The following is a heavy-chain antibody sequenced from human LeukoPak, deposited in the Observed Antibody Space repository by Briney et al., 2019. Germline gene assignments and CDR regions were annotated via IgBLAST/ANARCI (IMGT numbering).Heavy chain of an antibody. J-gene: IGHJ4*02. CDR1: GYTFTTYA. CDR2: INPNSGGT. V-gene: IGHV1-2*02. CDR3: ATDDSSGFYLGAVNY. D-gene: IGHD3-22*01. Sequence: ASVKVSCKASGYTFTTYAMNWVRQAPGQGLEWMGWINPNSGGTNYAQKFQGRVTMTRDTSIRTAYMELSRLTSDDTAVYYCATDDSSGFYLGAVNYWGQGTRVTVSS.